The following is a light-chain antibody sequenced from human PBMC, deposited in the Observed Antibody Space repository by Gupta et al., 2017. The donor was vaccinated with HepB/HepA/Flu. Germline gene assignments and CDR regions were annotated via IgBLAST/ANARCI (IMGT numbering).Light chain of an antibody. CDR1: RNDIGNYDL. CDR2: EVT. J-gene: IGLJ3*02. Sequence: QSALTQPASVSGSPGQSITISCTGTRNDIGNYDLVSWYQQHPGEAPKRRRYEVTKRPSGVSARVSGSNSGSKESLTVSRLQAEDEASDFCSSCAGDSMCVLGGAPNLT. CDR3: SSCAGDSMCV. V-gene: IGLV2-23*02.